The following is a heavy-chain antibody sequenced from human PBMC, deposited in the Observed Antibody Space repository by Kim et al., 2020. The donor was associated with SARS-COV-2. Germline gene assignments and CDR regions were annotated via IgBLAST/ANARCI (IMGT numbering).Heavy chain of an antibody. D-gene: IGHD2-8*02. CDR3: AREIWSFDY. Sequence: GSERNYVDSVKGRFTISRDNAKNSLYLQMNGLRAEDTAVYYCAREIWSFDYWGQGALVTVSS. CDR2: GSER. V-gene: IGHV3-7*03. J-gene: IGHJ4*02.